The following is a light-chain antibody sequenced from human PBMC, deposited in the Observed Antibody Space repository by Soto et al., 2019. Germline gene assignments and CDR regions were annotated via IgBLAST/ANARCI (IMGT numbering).Light chain of an antibody. V-gene: IGLV2-8*01. J-gene: IGLJ2*01. CDR3: SSFGGSNDVL. CDR1: SSDVGGNKF. CDR2: EVN. Sequence: QPALTQPPSASGSPGQSVTISCTGTSSDVGGNKFVSWYQQHPGKAPRLIIYEVNRRPSGVPDRFSGSKSGNTASLTVSGLQDEDEADYYCSSFGGSNDVLFGGGTKLTVL.